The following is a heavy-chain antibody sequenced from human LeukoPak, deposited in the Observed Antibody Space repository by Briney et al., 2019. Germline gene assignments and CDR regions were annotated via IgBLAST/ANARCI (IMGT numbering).Heavy chain of an antibody. CDR1: GYTFTSYG. Sequence: GASVKVSCKASGYTFTSYGISWVRQAPGQGLEWMGWISAYNGNTNYAQKLQGRVTMTTDTSTSTAYMELRSLRSDDTAVYYCARRGHSGYGSWYYYYGMDVWGQGTTVTVSS. J-gene: IGHJ6*02. CDR2: ISAYNGNT. CDR3: ARRGHSGYGSWYYYYGMDV. D-gene: IGHD3-10*01. V-gene: IGHV1-18*01.